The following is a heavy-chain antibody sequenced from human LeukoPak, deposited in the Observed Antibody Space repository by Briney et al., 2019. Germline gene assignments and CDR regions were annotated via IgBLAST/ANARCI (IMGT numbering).Heavy chain of an antibody. CDR2: IKQDGSEK. V-gene: IGHV3-7*01. Sequence: PGGSLRLSCAASGFTFSYYCMSWVRQAPGKGLELVANIKQDGSEKYYLDSVKGRFTISRDNANNSLYLQMNSLRGEDTAVYYCARGPAGPNAFDVWGRGTMVTVSS. CDR3: ARGPAGPNAFDV. D-gene: IGHD3-10*01. CDR1: GFTFSYYC. J-gene: IGHJ3*01.